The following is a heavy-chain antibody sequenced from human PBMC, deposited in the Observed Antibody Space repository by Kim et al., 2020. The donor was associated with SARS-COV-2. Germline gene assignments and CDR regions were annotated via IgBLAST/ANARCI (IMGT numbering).Heavy chain of an antibody. Sequence: ASVKVSCKASGYTFTSYDINWVRQATGQGLEWMGWMNPNSGNTGYAQKFQGRVTMTRNTSISTAYMELSSLRSEDTAVYYCARNLFTMVRGVRDRAFGYWGQGTLVTVSS. D-gene: IGHD3-10*01. J-gene: IGHJ4*02. V-gene: IGHV1-8*01. CDR1: GYTFTSYD. CDR3: ARNLFTMVRGVRDRAFGY. CDR2: MNPNSGNT.